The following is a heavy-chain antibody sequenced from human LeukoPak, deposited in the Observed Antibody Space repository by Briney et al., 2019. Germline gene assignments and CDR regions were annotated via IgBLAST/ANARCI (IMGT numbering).Heavy chain of an antibody. CDR1: GFTFSTYG. D-gene: IGHD3-10*01. V-gene: IGHV3-30*18. Sequence: GGSLRLSCAASGFTFSTYGMHWLRQAPGKGLEWVAVISYDGSNRYYADSVKGRFTISRDNSKNTLFLQIHSLRAEDTAVYYCAKETASDFGGAVDYWGQGTPVTVSS. CDR2: ISYDGSNR. J-gene: IGHJ4*02. CDR3: AKETASDFGGAVDY.